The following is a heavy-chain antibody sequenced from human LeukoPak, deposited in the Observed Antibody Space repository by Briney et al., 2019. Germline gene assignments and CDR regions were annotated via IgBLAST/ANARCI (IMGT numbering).Heavy chain of an antibody. V-gene: IGHV4-34*01. Sequence: SETLSLTCAVHGGSLSGFYWSWIRQPPGQGLESIGEINHSGTTNYNPSLKSRVTISVDTSKNQVSLDLASVTAADTAVYHCARASSFDKTTRWNPAYFGPWGPGSLVTVAS. J-gene: IGHJ5*02. CDR3: ARASSFDKTTRWNPAYFGP. CDR1: GGSLSGFY. CDR2: INHSGTT. D-gene: IGHD1-1*01.